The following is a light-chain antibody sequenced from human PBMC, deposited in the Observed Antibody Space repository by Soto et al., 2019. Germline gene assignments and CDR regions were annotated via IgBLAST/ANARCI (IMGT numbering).Light chain of an antibody. CDR1: QGIRDE. V-gene: IGKV1-6*01. J-gene: IGKJ1*01. Sequence: AIQMTQSPSCLSAALGDRVTITSRASQGIRDELGWYQQKAGKAPNLLISAASRLQSGVPSRFSGRGSGTDFTLTISSLQPEDFATYYCLQDYDYPRTFGQGTKVDIK. CDR3: LQDYDYPRT. CDR2: AAS.